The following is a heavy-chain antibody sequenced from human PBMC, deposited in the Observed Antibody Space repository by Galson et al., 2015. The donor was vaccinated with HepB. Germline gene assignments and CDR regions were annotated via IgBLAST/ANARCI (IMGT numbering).Heavy chain of an antibody. CDR3: VIDLSTTVIINSNFHS. CDR1: GFTFSDAH. Sequence: SLRLSCASSGFTFSDAHMTWVRQVPGKGLEWVGRIKSINDGGTTDYAPPVKGRFTISRDDSKNTLYLQMNSLKTEDTAVYYCVIDLSTTVIINSNFHSWGQGTLVTVSS. CDR2: IKSINDGGTT. V-gene: IGHV3-15*01. D-gene: IGHD3-9*01. J-gene: IGHJ4*02.